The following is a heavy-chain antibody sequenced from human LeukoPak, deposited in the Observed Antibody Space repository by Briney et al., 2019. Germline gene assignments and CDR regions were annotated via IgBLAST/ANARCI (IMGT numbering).Heavy chain of an antibody. CDR1: GYSISSGYY. CDR2: TYHTGST. D-gene: IGHD3-16*02. Sequence: SETLSLTCAVSGYSISSGYYWGWVRQAPGKGLEWIGSTYHTGSTDYNPSLKSRLTISVDMSKNQFSLSLRSVTAADTAVYYCARDKDDYVWGTYRWWGQGMLVTVSS. CDR3: ARDKDDYVWGTYRW. J-gene: IGHJ4*02. V-gene: IGHV4-38-2*01.